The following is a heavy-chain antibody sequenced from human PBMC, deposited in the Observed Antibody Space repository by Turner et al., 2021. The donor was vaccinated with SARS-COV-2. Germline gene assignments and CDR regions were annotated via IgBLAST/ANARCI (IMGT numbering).Heavy chain of an antibody. CDR1: GGPISSSTYY. CDR2: INYSGST. J-gene: IGHJ6*02. D-gene: IGHD5-18*01. V-gene: IGHV4-39*01. Sequence: QLQLQQSGPGVVKPSETLSLTCTASGGPISSSTYYWGWIRQPPGKGLEWIGNINYSGSTYYNPSLKSRVTISVDTSKNQFSLKLSSVTAADTAVYYCARLMDTAMDYYGMDVWGQGTTVTVSS. CDR3: ARLMDTAMDYYGMDV.